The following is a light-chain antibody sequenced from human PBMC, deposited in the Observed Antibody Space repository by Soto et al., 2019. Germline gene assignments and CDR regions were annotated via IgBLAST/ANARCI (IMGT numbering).Light chain of an antibody. Sequence: DIQMTQSPSSLSASAGDRVTITCRASQSISTYLNWYQQKPGKAPKFLIYAASSLQSGVPSRFSGSASGTDFTLTISSLQPEDFATYYCQQSYRTPWTFGQGTKVEIK. CDR3: QQSYRTPWT. V-gene: IGKV1-39*01. CDR1: QSISTY. CDR2: AAS. J-gene: IGKJ1*01.